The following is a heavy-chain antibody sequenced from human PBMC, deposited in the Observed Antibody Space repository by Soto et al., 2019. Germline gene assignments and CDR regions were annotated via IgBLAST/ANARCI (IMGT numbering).Heavy chain of an antibody. V-gene: IGHV5-51*01. Sequence: PGESLKISCQASGYSFISSWIGWVRQMPGKGLEWMGIIYPGDSDTRYSPSFQGQVTISADKSTSTAYLQWSSLKASDTATYYCARMMEASGTAFDYCGQRALVTVSS. CDR2: IYPGDSDT. CDR3: ARMMEASGTAFDY. J-gene: IGHJ4*02. CDR1: GYSFISSW. D-gene: IGHD1-1*01.